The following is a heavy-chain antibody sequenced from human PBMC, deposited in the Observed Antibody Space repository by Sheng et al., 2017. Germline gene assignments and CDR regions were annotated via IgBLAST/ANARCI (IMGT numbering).Heavy chain of an antibody. Sequence: QVQLQQWGAGLLKPSETLSLTCAVYGGSFSGYYWSWIRQPPGKGLEWIGEINHSGSTNYNPSLKSRVTISVDTSKNQFSLKLSSVTAADTAVYYCAREIHKYCGGDCHYWYFDLWGRGTLVTV. CDR1: GGSFSGYY. D-gene: IGHD2-21*02. V-gene: IGHV4-34*01. J-gene: IGHJ2*01. CDR2: INHSGST. CDR3: AREIHKYCGGDCHYWYFDL.